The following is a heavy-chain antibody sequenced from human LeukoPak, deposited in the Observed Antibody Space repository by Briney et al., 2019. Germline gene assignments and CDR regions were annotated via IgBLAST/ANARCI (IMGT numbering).Heavy chain of an antibody. V-gene: IGHV3-23*01. CDR3: AKVQYSSSSPLDY. J-gene: IGHJ4*02. CDR1: GFTFSTYA. CDR2: ISGSGGST. D-gene: IGHD6-6*01. Sequence: GGSLRLSCAASGFTFSTYAMNWVRQAPGKGLEWVSGISGSGGSTYYADSVKGRFTISRDNSKNTLYLQMNSLRAEDTAVYYCAKVQYSSSSPLDYWGQGTLVTVSS.